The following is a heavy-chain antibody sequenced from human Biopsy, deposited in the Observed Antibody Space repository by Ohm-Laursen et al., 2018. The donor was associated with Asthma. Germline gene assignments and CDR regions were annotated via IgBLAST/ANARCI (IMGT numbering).Heavy chain of an antibody. CDR3: VRAVRNEQWLAPFDY. V-gene: IGHV4-59*01. J-gene: IGHJ4*02. CDR2: VYWTGST. D-gene: IGHD6-19*01. CDR1: GGSISSFY. Sequence: TLSLTCSVYGGSISSFYWSWIRQSLEKGLEWMGYVYWTGSTNYNPSLKSRITMSVDTSKNRMFLELTSVTAADTAIYYCVRAVRNEQWLAPFDYWGQGKPVTVSS.